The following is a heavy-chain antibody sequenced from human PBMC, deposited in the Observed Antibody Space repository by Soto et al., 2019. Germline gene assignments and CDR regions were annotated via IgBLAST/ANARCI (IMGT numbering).Heavy chain of an antibody. V-gene: IGHV1-3*01. CDR1: GYTFTSYA. Sequence: QVQLVQSGAEVKKPGASVKVSCKASGYTFTSYAMHWVRQAPGQRLEWMGWINAGNGNTKYSQKFQGRVTITRDTSASTAYMELSSLRSEDTAVYYCARGAAGSGSYPDYWGQGTLVTVSS. CDR3: ARGAAGSGSYPDY. J-gene: IGHJ4*02. CDR2: INAGNGNT. D-gene: IGHD3-10*01.